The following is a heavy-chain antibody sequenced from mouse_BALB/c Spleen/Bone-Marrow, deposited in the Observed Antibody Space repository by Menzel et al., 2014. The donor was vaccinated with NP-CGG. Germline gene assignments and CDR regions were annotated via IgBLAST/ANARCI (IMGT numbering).Heavy chain of an antibody. V-gene: IGHV1-14*01. D-gene: IGHD2-4*01. Sequence: EVKLVESGPELVKPGASVKMSCKASGYTFTSYVMHWVKQKPGQGLDWIGYINPYNDGTKYNEKFKGKATLTSDKSSSTAYMELSSLTSEDSAVYYCARGVYYDYDEGALDYWGQGTSVTVSS. CDR2: INPYNDGT. J-gene: IGHJ4*01. CDR3: ARGVYYDYDEGALDY. CDR1: GYTFTSYV.